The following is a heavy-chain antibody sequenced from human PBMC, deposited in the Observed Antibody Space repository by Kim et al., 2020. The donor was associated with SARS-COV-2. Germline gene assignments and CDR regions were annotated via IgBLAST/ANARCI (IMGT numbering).Heavy chain of an antibody. J-gene: IGHJ4*02. V-gene: IGHV3-64D*09. Sequence: VKGRFTISRDNSKNTLYLQMSSLRAEETAVYYCVKVPSLYDSSGYYLDYWGQGTLVTVSS. CDR3: VKVPSLYDSSGYYLDY. D-gene: IGHD3-22*01.